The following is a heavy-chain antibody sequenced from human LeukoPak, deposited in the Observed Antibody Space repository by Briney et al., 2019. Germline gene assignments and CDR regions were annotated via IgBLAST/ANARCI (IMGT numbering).Heavy chain of an antibody. CDR3: TWSSSRNYYSGMDV. CDR1: GGSFSGDY. Sequence: SETLSLTCAVYGGSFSGDYWSWIRQPPGRGLEWIGEINHSGSTNYNPSLKSRVTISADTSKNQFSLKLSSVTAADTAVYYCTWSSSRNYYSGMDVWGKGTTVTVYS. D-gene: IGHD6-13*01. J-gene: IGHJ6*04. V-gene: IGHV4-34*01. CDR2: INHSGST.